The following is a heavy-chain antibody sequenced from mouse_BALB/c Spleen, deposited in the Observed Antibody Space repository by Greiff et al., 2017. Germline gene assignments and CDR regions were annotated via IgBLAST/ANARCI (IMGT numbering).Heavy chain of an antibody. CDR3: TRDTTVVATYWYFDV. V-gene: IGHV1-5*01. J-gene: IGHJ1*01. CDR2: IYPGNSDT. Sequence: VQLKQSGTVLARPGASVKMSCKASGYTFTSYWMHWVKQRPGQGLEWIGAIYPGNSDTSYNQKFKGKAKLTAVTSTSTAYMELSSLTNEDSAVYYCTRDTTVVATYWYFDVWGAGTTVTVSS. CDR1: GYTFTSYW. D-gene: IGHD1-1*01.